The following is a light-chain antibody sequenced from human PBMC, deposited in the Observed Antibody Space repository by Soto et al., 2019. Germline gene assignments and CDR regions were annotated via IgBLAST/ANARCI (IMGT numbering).Light chain of an antibody. V-gene: IGKV1-5*03. J-gene: IGKJ1*01. CDR3: QHDNCYSEE. CDR2: KAS. CDR1: QTISSW. Sequence: DIQMTQSPSTLSGSVGDRVTITCRASQTISSWLAWYQQKPGKAPKLLIYKASTLKRGVPSRFRGSGSRTECTLTISSLLPDDFATYYCQHDNCYSEEFGQGTKVEL.